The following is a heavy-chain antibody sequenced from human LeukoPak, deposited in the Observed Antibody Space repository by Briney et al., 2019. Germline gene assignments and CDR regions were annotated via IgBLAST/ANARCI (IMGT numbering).Heavy chain of an antibody. V-gene: IGHV4-61*02. CDR3: ARGGLGELGY. D-gene: IGHD3-10*01. J-gene: IGHJ4*02. CDR2: IYTSGTT. Sequence: PSETLSLTCTVSGGSISRGSYDWGWIRQPAGKGLEWIGRIYTSGTTNYNPSLNSRVTISVDTTKSHFSLKLSSVTAADTAVYYCARGGLGELGYWGQGTLVTVSS. CDR1: GGSISRGSYD.